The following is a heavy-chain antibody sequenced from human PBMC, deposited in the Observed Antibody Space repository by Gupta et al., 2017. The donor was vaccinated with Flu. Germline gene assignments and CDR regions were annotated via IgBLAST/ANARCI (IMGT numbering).Heavy chain of an antibody. D-gene: IGHD7-27*01. V-gene: IGHV3-15*01. CDR2: VKTKDDGETR. CDR3: ATGILGHGN. CDR1: EVALRNAW. Sequence: VHLVESGGGVVKPGGSLRLSCVGSEVALRNAWMSWVRQTAEKGLEWIARVKTKDDGETRDYAASVKDRFIVSRDDSVNTVYLQMSGLKIEDTGVYYCATGILGHGNWGQGAPVTVSS. J-gene: IGHJ4*02.